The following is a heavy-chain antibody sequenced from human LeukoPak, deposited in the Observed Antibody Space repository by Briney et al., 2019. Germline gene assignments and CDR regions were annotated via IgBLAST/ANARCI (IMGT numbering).Heavy chain of an antibody. J-gene: IGHJ4*02. D-gene: IGHD3-16*02. CDR3: ARADYDYVWGSYRYIDY. CDR1: GFIFSSYS. Sequence: PGGSLRLSCAASGFIFSSYSINWVRHAPGKVLEWVSSMSSSSSYIYYADSVKGRLTISRDNAKNSLYPQVNCLRGEYTAVYYCARADYDYVWGSYRYIDYWGQGTMVTVSS. CDR2: MSSSSSYI. V-gene: IGHV3-21*01.